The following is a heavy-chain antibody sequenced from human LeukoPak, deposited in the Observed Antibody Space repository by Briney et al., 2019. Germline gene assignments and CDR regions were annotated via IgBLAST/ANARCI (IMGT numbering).Heavy chain of an antibody. Sequence: GGSQRLSCAASGFTFSSYGMHWVRQAPGKGLEWVAVISYDGTNKYYADSVKGRFTISRDNSKNTLYLQMNSLRAEDTAVYYCAKAHPKERYCPSCYYFDYWGQGTLVTVSS. CDR3: AKAHPKERYCPSCYYFDY. V-gene: IGHV3-30*18. CDR2: ISYDGTNK. J-gene: IGHJ4*02. CDR1: GFTFSSYG. D-gene: IGHD2-15*01.